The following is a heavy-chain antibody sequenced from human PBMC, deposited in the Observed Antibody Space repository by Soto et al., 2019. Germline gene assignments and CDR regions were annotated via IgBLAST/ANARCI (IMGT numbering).Heavy chain of an antibody. CDR1: GDSVSSNSAG. J-gene: IGHJ4*01. D-gene: IGHD1-26*01. CDR3: ARGEQYSGRIFDY. Sequence: SQTLSLTCVITGDSVSSNSAGWSWVRQSPSRGLEWLGRTYYRSKWYYEYAVSVRGRITINPDTSKNQYYLQLNSVTPEDTAVYLCARGEQYSGRIFDYWGQGTLVTVSS. CDR2: TYYRSKWYY. V-gene: IGHV6-1*01.